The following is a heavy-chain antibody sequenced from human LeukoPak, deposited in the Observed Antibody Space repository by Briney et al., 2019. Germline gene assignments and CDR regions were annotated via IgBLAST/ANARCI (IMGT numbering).Heavy chain of an antibody. CDR1: GFTFSSYS. CDR3: ARDRQIFGVVTSSYMDV. CDR2: ISSSSSTI. D-gene: IGHD3-3*01. Sequence: GGSLRLSCAASGFTFSSYSMNWVRQAPGKGLEWVSYISSSSSTIYYADSVKGRFTISRDNAKNSLYLQMNSLRAEDTAVYYCARDRQIFGVVTSSYMDVWGKGTRSPSP. J-gene: IGHJ6*03. V-gene: IGHV3-48*01.